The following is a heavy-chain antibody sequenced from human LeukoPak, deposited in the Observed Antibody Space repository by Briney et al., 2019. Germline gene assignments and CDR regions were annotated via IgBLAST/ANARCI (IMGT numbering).Heavy chain of an antibody. D-gene: IGHD3-10*01. V-gene: IGHV6-1*01. Sequence: SQTLSLTCVISGDSVFSNSVAWNWIRQSPSRGLEWLGRTYYRSQWYNDFAVSVKSRVTINPDTSKNQFSLLLNSVTPEDTAIYYCAREGPEYYGLGYWGQGTLVTVSS. CDR1: GDSVFSNSVA. CDR3: AREGPEYYGLGY. CDR2: TYYRSQWYN. J-gene: IGHJ4*02.